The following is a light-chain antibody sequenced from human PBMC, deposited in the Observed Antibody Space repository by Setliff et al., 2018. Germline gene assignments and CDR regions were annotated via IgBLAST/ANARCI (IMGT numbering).Light chain of an antibody. J-gene: IGLJ2*01. Sequence: HSALTQPRSVSGSPGQSVTISCTGTSSDVGAYNYVSWYQQHPGKAPKLMIYDVTKWPSGVPDRFSGSKSGNTASLTISGLQAEDEADYYCSSYADSYTLVFGGGTKVTVL. CDR3: SSYADSYTLV. CDR1: SSDVGAYNY. CDR2: DVT. V-gene: IGLV2-11*01.